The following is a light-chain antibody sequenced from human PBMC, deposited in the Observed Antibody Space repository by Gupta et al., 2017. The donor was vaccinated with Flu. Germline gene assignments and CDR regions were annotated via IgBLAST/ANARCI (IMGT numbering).Light chain of an antibody. V-gene: IGLV2-14*01. CDR1: SSVGGGYNY. Sequence: QAITTSGTGSSSVGGGYNYGSWYQHHPANVHQVMIYDGRNRTAVGANPFSGSKSGTTASLTIAAVEAEDEDDYYCSSDSSDTWVFGGGTKLTVL. CDR3: SSDSSDTWV. J-gene: IGLJ3*02. CDR2: DGR.